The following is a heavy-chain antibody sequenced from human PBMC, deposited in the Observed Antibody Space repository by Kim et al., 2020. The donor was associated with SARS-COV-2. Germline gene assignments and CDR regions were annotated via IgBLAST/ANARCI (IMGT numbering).Heavy chain of an antibody. J-gene: IGHJ4*02. Sequence: ASVKVSCKASGYTFGSYGINWVRQAPGQGLEWVGWSASYNDHTDYAQKFQGRVTMTTDTSTSTTYMELRSLTSDDTAVYYCARDRVRWTVGGYKSGFVDYWGQGTLVTVSS. CDR2: SASYNDHT. V-gene: IGHV1-18*04. CDR1: GYTFGSYG. CDR3: ARDRVRWTVGGYKSGFVDY. D-gene: IGHD5-12*01.